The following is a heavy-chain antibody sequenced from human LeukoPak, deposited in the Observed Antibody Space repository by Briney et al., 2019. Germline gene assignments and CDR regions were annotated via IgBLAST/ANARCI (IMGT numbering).Heavy chain of an antibody. D-gene: IGHD6-13*01. CDR1: GFTFRSYW. J-gene: IGHJ5*02. CDR3: ARDEGSSWQRFDP. Sequence: PGGSLRLSCVASGFTFRSYWMHWVRQAPGKGLVWVSRINSDGRSTSYADSVKGRFTISRDNAKNTLYLQMNSLRAEDTAVYYCARDEGSSWQRFDPWGQGTLVTVSS. CDR2: INSDGRST. V-gene: IGHV3-74*01.